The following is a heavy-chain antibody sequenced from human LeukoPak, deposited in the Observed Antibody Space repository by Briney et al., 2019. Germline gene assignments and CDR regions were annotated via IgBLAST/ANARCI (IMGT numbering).Heavy chain of an antibody. CDR2: ISSNGNTI. V-gene: IGHV3-11*04. J-gene: IGHJ4*02. Sequence: PGGSLRLSCAASGFTFSDYYMTWIRQAPGKGLEWVSYISSNGNTIYHADSVKGRFTISRDNAKNSLSLQMNSLRAEDTAVYYCARWFYYGSGSFDYWGQGTLVTVSS. D-gene: IGHD3-10*01. CDR3: ARWFYYGSGSFDY. CDR1: GFTFSDYY.